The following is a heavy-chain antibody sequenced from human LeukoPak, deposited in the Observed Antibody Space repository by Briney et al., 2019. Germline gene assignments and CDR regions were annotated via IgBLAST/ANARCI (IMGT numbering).Heavy chain of an antibody. V-gene: IGHV4-31*03. J-gene: IGHJ3*02. CDR1: GGSISSGGYY. CDR3: ARDYYDSSGYEGAFDI. Sequence: SETLSLTCTVSGGSISSGGYYWSWIRQHPGKGLEWIGYIYYSGSTYYNPSLKSRVTISVDRSKNQFSLKLSSVTAADTAVYYCARDYYDSSGYEGAFDIWGQGTMVTVSS. CDR2: IYYSGST. D-gene: IGHD3-22*01.